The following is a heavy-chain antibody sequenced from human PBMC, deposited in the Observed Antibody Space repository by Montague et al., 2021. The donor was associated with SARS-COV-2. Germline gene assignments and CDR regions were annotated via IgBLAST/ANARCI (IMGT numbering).Heavy chain of an antibody. CDR3: AKVDSVFP. CDR1: GFTFSSSA. D-gene: IGHD3/OR15-3a*01. Sequence: SLRLSCAASGFTFSSSALSWVRQAPGKGLEWVSNIYGATGRTFYADSVKGRFTMSRENSKNTLYLQMNSLRVDDTAVCYCAKVDSVFPWGQETLVTVSS. CDR2: IYGATGRT. J-gene: IGHJ4*02. V-gene: IGHV3-23*03.